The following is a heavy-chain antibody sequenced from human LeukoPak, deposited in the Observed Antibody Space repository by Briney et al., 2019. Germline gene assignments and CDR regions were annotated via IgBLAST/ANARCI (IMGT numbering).Heavy chain of an antibody. V-gene: IGHV4-38-2*02. CDR3: ARGGDGYNWGAFDI. J-gene: IGHJ3*02. D-gene: IGHD5-24*01. CDR2: IYHSGST. CDR1: GYSISSGYY. Sequence: SETLSLTCTVSGYSISSGYYWGWIRQPPGKGLEWIGSIYHSGSTYYNPSLKSRVTISVDTSKNQFSLKLSSVTAADTAVYYCARGGDGYNWGAFDIWGQGTMVTVSS.